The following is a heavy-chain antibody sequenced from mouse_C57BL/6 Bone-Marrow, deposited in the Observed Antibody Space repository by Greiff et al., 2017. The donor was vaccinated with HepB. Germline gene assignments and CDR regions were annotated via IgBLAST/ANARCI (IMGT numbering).Heavy chain of an antibody. CDR1: GYTFTDYY. V-gene: IGHV1-26*01. J-gene: IGHJ2*01. D-gene: IGHD2-3*01. CDR3: ARWLLRLYYFDY. Sequence: EVKLVESGPELVKPGASVKISCKASGYTFTDYYMNWVKQSHGKSLEWIGDINPNNGGTSYNQKFKGKATLTVDKSSSTAYMELRSLTSEDSAVYYCARWLLRLYYFDYWGQGTTLTVSS. CDR2: INPNNGGT.